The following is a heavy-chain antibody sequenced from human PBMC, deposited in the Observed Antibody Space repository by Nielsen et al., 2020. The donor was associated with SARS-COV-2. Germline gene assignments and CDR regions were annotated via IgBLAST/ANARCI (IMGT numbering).Heavy chain of an antibody. J-gene: IGHJ3*01. CDR3: ARGGYCSSSSCYNAFDV. CDR2: MYSAGTT. Sequence: GESLKISRAASGFIVSNNYMSWVRQAPGKGLEWVSVMYSAGTTYYADSVKGRFTISRHSSENSLYLQMNSLRADDTALYYCARGGYCSSSSCYNAFDVWGEGTMVLVSS. V-gene: IGHV3-53*04. CDR1: GFIVSNNY. D-gene: IGHD2-2*03.